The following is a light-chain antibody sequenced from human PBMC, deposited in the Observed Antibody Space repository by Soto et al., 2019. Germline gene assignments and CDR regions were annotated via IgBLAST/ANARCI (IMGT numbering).Light chain of an antibody. CDR3: QHYNNWPPRDT. Sequence: EIVITQSPATLSVFPGERATLSCRASQSISSNLAWYQQRPGQAPRLLIYGASTRATGIPARFSGSGSGTEFTLTISSLQSEDFAVYYCQHYNNWPPRDTFGGGTKVEIK. CDR1: QSISSN. CDR2: GAS. V-gene: IGKV3-15*01. J-gene: IGKJ4*01.